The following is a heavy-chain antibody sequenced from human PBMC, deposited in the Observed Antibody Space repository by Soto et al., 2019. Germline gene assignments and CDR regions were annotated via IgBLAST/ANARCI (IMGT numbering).Heavy chain of an antibody. D-gene: IGHD1-1*01. V-gene: IGHV1-8*01. Sequence: ASVKVSCKASGYTFTRYDINWVRQATGQGLEWMGWMNPNSGNTGYAQKFQGRVTMTRNTSISTAYMELSSLRSEDTAVYYCAREGTGTTSMDVWGQGTTVTVSS. CDR1: GYTFTRYD. CDR2: MNPNSGNT. J-gene: IGHJ6*01. CDR3: AREGTGTTSMDV.